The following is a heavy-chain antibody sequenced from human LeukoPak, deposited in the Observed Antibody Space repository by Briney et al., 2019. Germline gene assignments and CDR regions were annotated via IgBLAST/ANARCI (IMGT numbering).Heavy chain of an antibody. CDR2: IYYSGST. CDR1: GGSISSSSYY. CDR3: ASPYYDSRGGAFDI. D-gene: IGHD3-22*01. Sequence: SETLSLTCTDSGGSISSSSYYWGWIRQPPGKGLEWIGSIYYSGSTYYNPSLKSRVTISVDTSKNQFSLKLSSVTAADTAVYYCASPYYDSRGGAFDIWGQGTMVTVSS. J-gene: IGHJ3*02. V-gene: IGHV4-39*01.